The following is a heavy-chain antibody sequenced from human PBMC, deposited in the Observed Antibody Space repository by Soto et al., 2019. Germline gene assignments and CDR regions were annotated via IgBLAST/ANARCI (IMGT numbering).Heavy chain of an antibody. CDR1: GGSISSYY. D-gene: IGHD5-18*01. J-gene: IGHJ4*02. Sequence: PSETLSLTCTVSGGSISSYYWSWIRQPPGKGLEWIGSIYYSGSTNYNPSLKSRVTISVDTSKNQFSLKLSSVTAADTAVYYCAREEYSYGYYYWGQGTLVTVSS. CDR2: IYYSGST. CDR3: AREEYSYGYYY. V-gene: IGHV4-59*01.